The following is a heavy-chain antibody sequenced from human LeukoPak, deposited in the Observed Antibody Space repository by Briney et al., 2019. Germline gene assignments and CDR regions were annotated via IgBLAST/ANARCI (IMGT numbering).Heavy chain of an antibody. CDR1: GYTFTGYY. D-gene: IGHD3-22*01. CDR3: ARDTYYYDSSGYYYAFDI. CDR2: INPNSGGT. Sequence: ASVKVSCKASGYTFTGYYMHWVRQAPGQGPEWMGWINPNSGGTNYAQKFQGRVTMTRDTSISTAYMELSRLRSDDTAVYYCARDTYYYDSSGYYYAFDIWGQGTMVTVSS. J-gene: IGHJ3*02. V-gene: IGHV1-2*02.